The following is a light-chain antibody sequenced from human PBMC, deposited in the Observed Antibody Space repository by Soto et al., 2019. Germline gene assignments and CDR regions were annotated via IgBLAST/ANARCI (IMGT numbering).Light chain of an antibody. J-gene: IGKJ1*01. CDR2: KAS. CDR1: QSISSW. V-gene: IGKV1-5*03. CDR3: QQYNSYTWT. Sequence: DIQMTQSPSTLSASVGDRVTITCRASQSISSWLAWYQQKPGKAHKLLIYKASSLESGVPSRFSGSGSGTEFTLNISSLQPDDFATYYCQQYNSYTWTFGQGTKVEIK.